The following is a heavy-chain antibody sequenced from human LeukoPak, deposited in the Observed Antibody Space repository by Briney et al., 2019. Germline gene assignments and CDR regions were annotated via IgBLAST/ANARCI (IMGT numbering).Heavy chain of an antibody. CDR2: INPNSGGT. Sequence: ASVKASCTASGYTFTCYYMHWVRQAPGQGLEWMGWINPNSGGTNYAQKFQGRVTMTRDTSISTAYMALSRLRSDDMAVYYCARQYCSGGSCYKLYYYYGMDVWGQGTTVTVSS. CDR1: GYTFTCYY. CDR3: ARQYCSGGSCYKLYYYYGMDV. J-gene: IGHJ6*02. D-gene: IGHD2-15*01. V-gene: IGHV1-2*02.